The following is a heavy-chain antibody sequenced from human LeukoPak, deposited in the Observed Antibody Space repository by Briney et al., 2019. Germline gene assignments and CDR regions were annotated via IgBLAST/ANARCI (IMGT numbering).Heavy chain of an antibody. V-gene: IGHV1-69*04. D-gene: IGHD5-24*01. CDR3: ARAEGGYNDYFDY. CDR1: GGTFISYA. J-gene: IGHJ4*02. CDR2: IIPILGIA. Sequence: GASVKVSCKASGGTFISYAISWVRQAPGQGLEWMGRIIPILGIANYAQKFQGRVTITADKSTSTAYMELSSLRSEDTAVYYCARAEGGYNDYFDYWGQGTLVTVSS.